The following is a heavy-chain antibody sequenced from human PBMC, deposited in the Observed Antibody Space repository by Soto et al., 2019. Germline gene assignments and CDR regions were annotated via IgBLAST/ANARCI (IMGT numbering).Heavy chain of an antibody. CDR3: ARDQPIQGAAINYGMDV. Sequence: ASVKVSCKASGYTFTSYGISWVRQAPGQGLEWMGWISAYNGNTNYAQKLQGRVTMTTDTSTSTAYMELRSLRSDDTAVYYCARDQPIQGAAINYGMDVWGQGTKVTVSS. J-gene: IGHJ6*02. CDR2: ISAYNGNT. V-gene: IGHV1-18*01. CDR1: GYTFTSYG. D-gene: IGHD6-25*01.